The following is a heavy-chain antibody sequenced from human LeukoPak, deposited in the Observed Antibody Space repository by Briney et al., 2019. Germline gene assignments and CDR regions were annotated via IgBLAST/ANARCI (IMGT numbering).Heavy chain of an antibody. Sequence: GGPLRLSCAASGFTFSSYWMIWVRQAPGKGPEWVANIKQDGSEKSYVDSVKGRFTISRDNAKNSLYLQINSLRAEDTAVYYCARSRYGDYWGQGTLVTVSS. J-gene: IGHJ4*02. D-gene: IGHD3-16*01. CDR3: ARSRYGDY. V-gene: IGHV3-7*01. CDR2: IKQDGSEK. CDR1: GFTFSSYW.